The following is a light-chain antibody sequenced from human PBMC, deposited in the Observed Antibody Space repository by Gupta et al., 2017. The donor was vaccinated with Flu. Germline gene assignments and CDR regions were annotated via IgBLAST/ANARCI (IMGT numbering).Light chain of an antibody. CDR2: EVN. CDR1: SRDIGGNNY. Sequence: QSALTQPPSESGSPGQSVAISCTGTSRDIGGNNYVSWYQQHPGKAPKLMIYEVNKRPSGVPDRFSGSKSGNTASLTVSGLQAEDEADYYCCSYGINDVFGTGTKVTVL. V-gene: IGLV2-8*01. CDR3: CSYGINDV. J-gene: IGLJ1*01.